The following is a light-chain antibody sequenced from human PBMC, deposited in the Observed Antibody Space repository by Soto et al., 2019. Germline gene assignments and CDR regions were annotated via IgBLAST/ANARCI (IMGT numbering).Light chain of an antibody. Sequence: QSVLTQPPSASGTPEQRVTISCSGINSNVGIYTANWYQHLPGMAPKLLIHSADQRHSGVPDRFSGSKSGTSASLAISGLQADDEADYYCAAWDDNLNSYVFGTGTKVTVL. V-gene: IGLV1-44*01. CDR2: SAD. CDR1: NSNVGIYT. J-gene: IGLJ1*01. CDR3: AAWDDNLNSYV.